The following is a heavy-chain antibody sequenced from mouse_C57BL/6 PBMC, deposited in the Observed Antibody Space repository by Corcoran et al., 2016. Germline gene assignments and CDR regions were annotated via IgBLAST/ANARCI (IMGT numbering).Heavy chain of an antibody. Sequence: EVQLQQSGPELVKPGASVKISCKASGYTFTDYYMNWVKQSHGKSLEWIGDIHPNNGGTSYNQKFKGKATLTVDKSSSPAYMELRSLTSEDSAFYYCARVYGSSWSLYAMDDWGQGTSVTVSS. CDR1: GYTFTDYY. CDR2: IHPNNGGT. V-gene: IGHV1-26*01. J-gene: IGHJ4*01. CDR3: ARVYGSSWSLYAMDD. D-gene: IGHD1-1*01.